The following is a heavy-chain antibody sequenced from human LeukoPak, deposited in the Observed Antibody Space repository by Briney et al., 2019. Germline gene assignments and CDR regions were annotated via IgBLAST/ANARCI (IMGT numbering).Heavy chain of an antibody. Sequence: SETLSLTCAVSGGSISSYYWSWIRQPAGKGLEWIGHIYTSGSTNYNPSLKSRITMSVDTSKNQFSLKLRSVTAADTAFYYCVRRQAGYFDYWGQGTLVTVSS. V-gene: IGHV4-4*07. CDR1: GGSISSYY. J-gene: IGHJ4*02. CDR2: IYTSGST. CDR3: VRRQAGYFDY.